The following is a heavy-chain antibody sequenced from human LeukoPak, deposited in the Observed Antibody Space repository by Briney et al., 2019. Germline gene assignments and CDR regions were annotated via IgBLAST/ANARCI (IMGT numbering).Heavy chain of an antibody. D-gene: IGHD2-2*01. Sequence: QAGGSLRLSCAASGFSLTTYEMNWVRQAPGKGLEWISYISSSGSTVYYADSVKGRFTISRDNAKNSLYLQMNSLRAEDTALYYCAPRPRYCSSTSCPWGQGTLVTVSS. CDR1: GFSLTTYE. CDR2: ISSSGSTV. CDR3: APRPRYCSSTSCP. J-gene: IGHJ5*02. V-gene: IGHV3-48*03.